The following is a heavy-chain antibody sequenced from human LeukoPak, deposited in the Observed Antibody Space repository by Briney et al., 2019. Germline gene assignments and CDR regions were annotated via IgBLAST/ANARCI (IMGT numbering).Heavy chain of an antibody. D-gene: IGHD3-10*01. Sequence: GGSLRLSCAASGFTFSSYAMSWVRQAPGKGLEWVSAISGSGGGTYYADSVKGRFTISRDNSKNTLYLQMNSLRAEDTAVYYWAKFRAYYYYYYMDVWGKGTTVTVSS. CDR1: GFTFSSYA. J-gene: IGHJ6*03. V-gene: IGHV3-23*01. CDR3: AKFRAYYYYYYMDV. CDR2: ISGSGGGT.